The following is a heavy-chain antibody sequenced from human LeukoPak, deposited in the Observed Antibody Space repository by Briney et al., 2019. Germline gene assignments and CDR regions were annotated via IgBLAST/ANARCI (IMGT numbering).Heavy chain of an antibody. CDR2: IHHNGVT. CDR3: ARGMKGYDILTGAYYYYYYMDV. D-gene: IGHD3-9*01. CDR1: GGSINSGSYY. Sequence: PSETLSLTCTVSGGSINSGSYYWGWIRQPPGRGLEWIGSIHHNGVTFYNPSLKTRATVSVDTSKNQFSLKLSSVTAADTAVYYCARGMKGYDILTGAYYYYYYMDVWGKGTTVTISS. V-gene: IGHV4-39*07. J-gene: IGHJ6*03.